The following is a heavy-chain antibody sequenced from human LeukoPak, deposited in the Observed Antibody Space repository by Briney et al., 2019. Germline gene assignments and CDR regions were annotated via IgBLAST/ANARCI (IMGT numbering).Heavy chain of an antibody. Sequence: GGSLRLSCAASGFTFSSYGMHWVRQAPGKGLEWVAVISYDGSNKYYADSVKGRFTISRDNSKNTLYLEMNSLRAEDTAVYYCAKSTGTYYDFWCAYPTDENFWGQGTLVTVSS. D-gene: IGHD3-3*01. CDR3: AKSTGTYYDFWCAYPTDENF. V-gene: IGHV3-30*18. CDR1: GFTFSSYG. J-gene: IGHJ4*02. CDR2: ISYDGSNK.